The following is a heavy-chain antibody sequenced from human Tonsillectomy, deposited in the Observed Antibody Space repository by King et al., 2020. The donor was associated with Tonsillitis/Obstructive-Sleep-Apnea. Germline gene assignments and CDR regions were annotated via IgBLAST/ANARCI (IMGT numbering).Heavy chain of an antibody. D-gene: IGHD4-17*01. J-gene: IGHJ3*02. CDR2: ISSSSSYT. V-gene: IGHV3-11*05. CDR3: ARLGGDDAFDI. CDR1: GFTFSDYY. Sequence: VQLVESGGGLVKPGGSLRLSCAASGFTFSDYYMNWIRQAPGKGLEWGSYISSSSSYTNYAGSVKGRFTISRDNAKNSLCLHVNSLRAADTAVYYCARLGGDDAFDIWGQGTMVTVSS.